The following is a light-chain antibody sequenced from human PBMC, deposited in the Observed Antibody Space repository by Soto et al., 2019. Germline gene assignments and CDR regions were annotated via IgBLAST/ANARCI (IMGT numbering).Light chain of an antibody. CDR3: QQYNSYWT. V-gene: IGKV1-5*01. Sequence: DIQVTPSPPTLSASIGHRVPITSRASQSISSWLAWYQQKPGKAPKLLIYDASSLESGVPSRFSGSGSGTEFTLTISSLQPDDFATYYCQQYNSYWTFGQGTKVDIK. CDR2: DAS. CDR1: QSISSW. J-gene: IGKJ1*01.